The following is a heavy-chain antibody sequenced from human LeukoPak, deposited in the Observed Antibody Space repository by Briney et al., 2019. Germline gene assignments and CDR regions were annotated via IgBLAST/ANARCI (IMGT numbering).Heavy chain of an antibody. CDR2: IYYSGST. D-gene: IGHD4-17*01. Sequence: SKTLSLTCTVSGGSISSYYWSWIRQPPGRGLEWIGYIYYSGSTNYNPSLKSRVTISVDTSKNQFSLELSSVAAADTAVYYCATLTTGRSPYYLDYRGQGGLVGV. CDR3: ATLTTGRSPYYLDY. J-gene: IGHJ4*02. V-gene: IGHV4-59*01. CDR1: GGSISSYY.